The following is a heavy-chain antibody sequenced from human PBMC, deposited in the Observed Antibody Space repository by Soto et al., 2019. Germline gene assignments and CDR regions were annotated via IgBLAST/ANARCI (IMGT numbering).Heavy chain of an antibody. Sequence: PGGSLRLSCAASGFMFSSYSMSWVRQAPGKGLEWVSYISKSGSTSTIYYAGSVKGRLTISRDDAKSSLYLQMNSLRDEDTAVYFCARGFSYASLDCWGQGTLVTVSS. CDR2: ISKSGSTSTI. D-gene: IGHD3-16*01. V-gene: IGHV3-48*02. CDR1: GFMFSSYS. CDR3: ARGFSYASLDC. J-gene: IGHJ4*02.